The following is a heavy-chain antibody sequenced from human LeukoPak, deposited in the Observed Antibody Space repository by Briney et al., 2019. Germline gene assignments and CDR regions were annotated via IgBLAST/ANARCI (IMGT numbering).Heavy chain of an antibody. J-gene: IGHJ4*02. Sequence: GRSLRLSCAASGFTFSSYAMSWVRQAPGKGLEWVSAISGSGGSTYYADSVKGRFTISRDNSKNTLYLQMNSLRAEDTAVYYCAKGGSTTGKGGRITMIVVAPYYFDYWGQGTLVTVSS. CDR2: ISGSGGST. CDR1: GFTFSSYA. V-gene: IGHV3-23*01. D-gene: IGHD3-22*01. CDR3: AKGGSTTGKGGRITMIVVAPYYFDY.